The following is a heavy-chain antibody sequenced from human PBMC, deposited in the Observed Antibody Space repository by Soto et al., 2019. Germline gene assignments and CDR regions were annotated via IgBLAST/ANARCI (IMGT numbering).Heavy chain of an antibody. J-gene: IGHJ6*02. CDR2: IYYSGST. Sequence: SETLSLTCTVSGGSISSGGYYWSWIRQHPGKGLEWIGYIYYSGSTYYNPSLKSRVTISVDTSKNQFSLKLSSVTAADTAVYYCAIRYCISTSCPYYYYGMDVWGQGTTVTVSS. CDR1: GGSISSGGYY. CDR3: AIRYCISTSCPYYYYGMDV. V-gene: IGHV4-31*03. D-gene: IGHD2-2*01.